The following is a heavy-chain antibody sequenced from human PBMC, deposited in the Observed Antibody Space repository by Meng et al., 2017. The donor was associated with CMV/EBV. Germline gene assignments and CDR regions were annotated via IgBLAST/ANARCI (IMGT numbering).Heavy chain of an antibody. V-gene: IGHV3-53*01. Sequence: GESLKISCAASGFTISSNYMTWVRQAPGKGLEWVSLIYSGGSTYYADSVKGRFTISRDNSKNTLFLQMNSLRAEDTAVYYCARWDIVTTFRKDYYYYGMDVWGQGTTVT. D-gene: IGHD5-12*01. CDR1: GFTISSNY. CDR3: ARWDIVTTFRKDYYYYGMDV. CDR2: IYSGGST. J-gene: IGHJ6*02.